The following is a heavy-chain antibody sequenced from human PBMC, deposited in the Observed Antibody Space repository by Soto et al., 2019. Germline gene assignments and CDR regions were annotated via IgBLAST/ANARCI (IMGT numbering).Heavy chain of an antibody. CDR3: ARGGIQLWLVDY. Sequence: QVQLVQSGAEEKKPGASVKVSCKASGYTFTSYAMHWVRQAPGQRLEWMGWINAGNGNTKYSQKFQGRVTITRDTAGSTAYMELSSLRSEDTAVYYCARGGIQLWLVDYWGQGTLVPVSS. D-gene: IGHD5-18*01. CDR2: INAGNGNT. CDR1: GYTFTSYA. V-gene: IGHV1-3*05. J-gene: IGHJ4*02.